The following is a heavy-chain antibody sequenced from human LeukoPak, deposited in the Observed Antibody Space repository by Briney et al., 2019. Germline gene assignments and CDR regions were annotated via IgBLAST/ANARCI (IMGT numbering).Heavy chain of an antibody. Sequence: GGSLRLSCAASGFTFSSYAMSWVRQAPGKGLEWVSSISGTGGSTYYADSVKGRFTISRDNSKNTLYLQMNTLRAEDTAVYFCAKGLATIYDAFDIWGQGTVVTVSS. J-gene: IGHJ3*02. CDR3: AKGLATIYDAFDI. D-gene: IGHD5-24*01. CDR1: GFTFSSYA. CDR2: ISGTGGST. V-gene: IGHV3-23*01.